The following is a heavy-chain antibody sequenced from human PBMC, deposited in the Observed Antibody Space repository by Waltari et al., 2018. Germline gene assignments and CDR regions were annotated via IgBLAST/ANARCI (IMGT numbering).Heavy chain of an antibody. CDR3: AGDYGNQINYFDF. Sequence: QVQLQESGPGLVKPSSTLSLTCPASGYSLSTGYSWGWIRQPPGKGLEWIGSIYHSGTTYYNPSLKSRVTISIDASKNQFSLKLSSVTAADTAMYYCAGDYGNQINYFDFWGQGTLVTVSS. D-gene: IGHD4-4*01. CDR2: IYHSGTT. CDR1: GYSLSTGYS. J-gene: IGHJ4*02. V-gene: IGHV4-38-2*02.